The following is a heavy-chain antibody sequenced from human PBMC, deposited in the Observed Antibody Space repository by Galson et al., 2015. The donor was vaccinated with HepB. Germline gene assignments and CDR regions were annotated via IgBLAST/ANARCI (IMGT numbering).Heavy chain of an antibody. V-gene: IGHV3-30*04. CDR3: AREVTLTSSWYYYGMDV. D-gene: IGHD6-13*01. Sequence: DSVKGRFTISRDNSKNTLYLQMNSLGGEDTAVYFCAREVTLTSSWYYYGMDVWGRGTTVIVSS. J-gene: IGHJ6*02.